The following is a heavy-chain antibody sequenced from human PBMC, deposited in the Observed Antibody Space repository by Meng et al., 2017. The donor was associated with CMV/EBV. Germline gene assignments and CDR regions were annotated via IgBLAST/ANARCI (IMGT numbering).Heavy chain of an antibody. J-gene: IGHJ5*02. CDR3: ARWDIVPAAT. CDR2: ISSSSSYR. V-gene: IGHV3-21*01. Sequence: GGSLRLSCAASGFTFSSYSMNWVRQAPGKGLEWVSSISSSSSYRYYADSVKGRFTISRENAKNSLYLQMNSLRAEDTAVCYCARWDIVPAATWGQGTLVTVSS. CDR1: GFTFSSYS. D-gene: IGHD2-2*01.